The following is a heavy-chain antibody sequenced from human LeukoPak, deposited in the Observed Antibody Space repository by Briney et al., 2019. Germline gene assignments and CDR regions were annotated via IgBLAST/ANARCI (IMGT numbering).Heavy chain of an antibody. CDR1: GFTFSSYG. CDR3: AKNQEDTAMGH. V-gene: IGHV3-30*18. J-gene: IGHJ4*02. CDR2: ISYDGSNK. D-gene: IGHD5-18*01. Sequence: GGSLRLSCAASGFTFSSYGMHWVRQAPGKGLEWVAVISYDGSNKYYADSVKGRFTISRDNSKNTLYLQMNSLRAEDTAVYYCAKNQEDTAMGHWGQGTLVTVSS.